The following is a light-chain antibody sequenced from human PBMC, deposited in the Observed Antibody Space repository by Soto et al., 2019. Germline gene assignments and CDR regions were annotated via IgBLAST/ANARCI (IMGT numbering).Light chain of an antibody. V-gene: IGKV3-11*01. CDR3: QKRSNWPQIT. J-gene: IGKJ5*01. CDR2: GAS. CDR1: QSVSSY. Sequence: EIVLTQSPATLSLSPGERATLSCRASQSVSSYLAWYQQKPGQAPRLLIYGASNRATGIPDRFSGSGSGTDFTLTIGRLEPEDFAVYYCQKRSNWPQITFGQGTRLEIK.